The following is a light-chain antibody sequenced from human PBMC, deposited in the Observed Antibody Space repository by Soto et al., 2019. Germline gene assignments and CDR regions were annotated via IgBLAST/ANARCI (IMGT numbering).Light chain of an antibody. CDR2: AAS. CDR1: QSVNSGH. Sequence: EIVFTQSPGTLYLSPGERATLSCRASQSVNSGHLAWYQQKLGQAPRLLIYAASSRATGIPDRFGGSGSGTEFTLTISSLQPDDFETYYCQHYNSYSEAFGQGTKVDI. CDR3: QHYNSYSEA. V-gene: IGKV3-20*01. J-gene: IGKJ1*01.